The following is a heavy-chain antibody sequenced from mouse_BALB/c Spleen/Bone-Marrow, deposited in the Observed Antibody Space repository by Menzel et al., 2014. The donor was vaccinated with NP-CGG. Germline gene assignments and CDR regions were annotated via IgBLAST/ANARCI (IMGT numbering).Heavy chain of an antibody. V-gene: IGHV1-7*01. CDR2: INPSTGYT. CDR3: ARGYQRILAY. CDR1: GYTFTNYW. J-gene: IGHJ3*01. Sequence: QVQLQQSGAELAKPGASVKMSCKASGYTFTNYWMHWVKQRPGQGLEWIGYINPSTGYTEYNQKFKDKATLTADKSSSTAYMQLSSLTSEDSAVYYRARGYQRILAYWGQGTLVTVSA.